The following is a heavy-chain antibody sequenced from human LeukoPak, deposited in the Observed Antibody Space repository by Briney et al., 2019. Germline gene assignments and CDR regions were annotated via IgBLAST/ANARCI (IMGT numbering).Heavy chain of an antibody. Sequence: SETLTLTCTVSTGSISSYYWSWIRQPPGKGLEWIGCILDSGTTKYNPSLKSRVTISVDTSKNQLSLKLSSVTAADTALYYCARVSYDVLTGYHPLDYWGQGTLVTVSS. D-gene: IGHD3-9*01. V-gene: IGHV4-59*01. CDR2: ILDSGTT. J-gene: IGHJ4*02. CDR1: TGSISSYY. CDR3: ARVSYDVLTGYHPLDY.